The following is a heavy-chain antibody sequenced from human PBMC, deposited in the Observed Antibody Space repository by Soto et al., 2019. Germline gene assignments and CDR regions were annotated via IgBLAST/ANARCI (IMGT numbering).Heavy chain of an antibody. CDR1: GLTASSNS. Sequence: EVQLVESGGGLIQPGGSLGRSWAASGLTASSNSMSWVRQAPGKGLKWVSVIYSGGSTYYADSVKGRFTISRDNSKNTVHLQMNSLRAEDTAVYYCAREWELPNYYGMDVWGQGTTVTVSS. V-gene: IGHV3-53*01. CDR2: IYSGGST. CDR3: AREWELPNYYGMDV. D-gene: IGHD1-26*01. J-gene: IGHJ6*02.